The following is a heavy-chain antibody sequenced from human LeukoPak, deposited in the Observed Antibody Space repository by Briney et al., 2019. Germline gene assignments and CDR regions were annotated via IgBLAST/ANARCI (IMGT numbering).Heavy chain of an antibody. V-gene: IGHV1-8*01. D-gene: IGHD7-27*01. J-gene: IGHJ4*02. CDR1: GYTFTSYA. CDR2: MSPNRGDT. Sequence: ASVTVSCKASGYTFTSYAFNWVRQAPGQRPEWMGWMSPNRGDTAYAQKFQDRVTMTRNTSISTAYMELSSLRSDDTAVYYCARGPPNWGYDYWGPGTLVTVSS. CDR3: ARGPPNWGYDY.